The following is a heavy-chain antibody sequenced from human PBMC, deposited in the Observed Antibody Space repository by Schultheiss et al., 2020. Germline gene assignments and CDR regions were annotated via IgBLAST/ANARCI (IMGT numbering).Heavy chain of an antibody. V-gene: IGHV1-46*01. CDR2: INPSGGST. J-gene: IGHJ4*02. D-gene: IGHD3-22*01. CDR1: GYTFTSYY. Sequence: ASVKVSCKASGYTFTSYYMHWVRQAPGQGLEWMGIINPSGGSTSYAQKFQGRVTMTRDTSTSTVYMELSSLRSEDTAVYYCARDAIHSNYYDSSGAFDYWGQGTLVTVSS. CDR3: ARDAIHSNYYDSSGAFDY.